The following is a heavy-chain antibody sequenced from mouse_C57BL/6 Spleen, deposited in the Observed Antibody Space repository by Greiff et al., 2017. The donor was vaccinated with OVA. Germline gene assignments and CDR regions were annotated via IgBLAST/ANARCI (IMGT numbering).Heavy chain of an antibody. CDR3: ATKIYGSSFDY. J-gene: IGHJ2*01. D-gene: IGHD1-1*01. V-gene: IGHV5-17*01. CDR1: GFTFSDYG. CDR2: ISSGSSTI. Sequence: EVKLLESGGGLVKPGGSLKLSCAASGFTFSDYGIHWVRQAPEKGLEWVAYISSGSSTISYADTVKGRFTISRDNAKNTLFLQMTSLRSEDTAMYYCATKIYGSSFDYWGQGTTLTVSS.